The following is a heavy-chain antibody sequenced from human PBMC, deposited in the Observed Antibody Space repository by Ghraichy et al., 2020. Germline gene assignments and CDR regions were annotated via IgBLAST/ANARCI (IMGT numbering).Heavy chain of an antibody. V-gene: IGHV4-4*09. CDR3: ARRSGGYFDY. CDR2: IYTSGST. D-gene: IGHD2-15*01. Sequence: SETLSLTCTVSGGSISSYYWSWIRQPPGKGLEWIGYIYTSGSTNYNPSLKSRVTISVDTSKNQFSLKLSSVTAADTAVYYCARRSGGYFDYWGQGTLVTVSS. CDR1: GGSISSYY. J-gene: IGHJ4*02.